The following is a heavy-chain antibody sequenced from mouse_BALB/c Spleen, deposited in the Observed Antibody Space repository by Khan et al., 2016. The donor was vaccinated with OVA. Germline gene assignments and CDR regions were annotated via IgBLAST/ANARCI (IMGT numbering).Heavy chain of an antibody. CDR2: IWSDGIP. CDR1: GFSLTSYG. Sequence: VELVESGPGLVAPSQSLSITCTVSGFSLTSYGVHWVRQPPGKGLEWLVVIWSDGIPIYNSNLKSRLSISKDNSKSQVFLKMNSLQTDDTAMYYCARSDCYAMDYWGQGTSVTVSS. CDR3: ARSDCYAMDY. J-gene: IGHJ4*01. V-gene: IGHV2-6*02.